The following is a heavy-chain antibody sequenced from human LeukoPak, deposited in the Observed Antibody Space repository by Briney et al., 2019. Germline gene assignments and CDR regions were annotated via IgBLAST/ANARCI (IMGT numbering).Heavy chain of an antibody. V-gene: IGHV3-9*01. Sequence: SVISLNIGTIGYADSLKGRFTISRDNAKNSLYLQMNSLRAEDTAVYYCARDGLRPYAFDIWGQGTMVTVSS. CDR2: ISLNIGTI. D-gene: IGHD3-16*01. J-gene: IGHJ3*02. CDR3: ARDGLRPYAFDI.